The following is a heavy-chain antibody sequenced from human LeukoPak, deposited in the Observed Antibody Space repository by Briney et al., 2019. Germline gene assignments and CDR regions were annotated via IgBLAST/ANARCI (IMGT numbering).Heavy chain of an antibody. CDR3: AKETLITRVFDY. CDR2: ISGSGGST. V-gene: IGHV3-23*01. CDR1: GFTFSSYA. Sequence: AGGSLRLSCAASGFTFSSYAMSWVRQAPGKGLEWVSAISGSGGSTYYADSVKGRFTISRDNSKNTLYLQMNSLRAEDTAVYYRAKETLITRVFDYWGQGTLVTVSS. J-gene: IGHJ4*02. D-gene: IGHD3-16*01.